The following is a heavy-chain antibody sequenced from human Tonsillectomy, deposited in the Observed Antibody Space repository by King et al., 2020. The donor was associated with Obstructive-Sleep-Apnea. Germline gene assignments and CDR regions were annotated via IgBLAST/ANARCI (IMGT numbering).Heavy chain of an antibody. V-gene: IGHV4-39*07. D-gene: IGHD6-13*01. Sequence: QLQESGPGLVKPSETLSLTCTVSGGSISSSSYYWGWIRQPPGKGLEWIGSIYYSGSTYYNPSLKSRVTISVDTSKNQFSLKLSSVTAADTAVYYCASHYIAAAGPYYYYYGMDVWGQGTTVTVSS. CDR2: IYYSGST. CDR3: ASHYIAAAGPYYYYYGMDV. CDR1: GGSISSSSYY. J-gene: IGHJ6*02.